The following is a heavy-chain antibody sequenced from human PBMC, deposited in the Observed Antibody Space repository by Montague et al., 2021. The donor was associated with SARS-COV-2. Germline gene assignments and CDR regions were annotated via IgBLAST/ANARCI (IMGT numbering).Heavy chain of an antibody. CDR3: ARGYCSGSGCYYYYGMDV. J-gene: IGHJ6*02. CDR2: IYHSGST. Sequence: SETLSLTCAVSGGSISRRNWWSWVRQPPGKGLEWIGEIYHSGSTNYNPSLKGRVTISVDTSKNQFSLRLSSVTAAETAVYYCARGYCSGSGCYYYYGMDVWGQGTTVTVSS. CDR1: GGSISRRNW. D-gene: IGHD2-15*01. V-gene: IGHV4-4*02.